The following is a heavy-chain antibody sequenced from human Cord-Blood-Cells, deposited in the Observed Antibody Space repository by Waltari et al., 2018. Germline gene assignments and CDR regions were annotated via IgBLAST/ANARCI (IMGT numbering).Heavy chain of an antibody. Sequence: QVQLVESGGGVVQPGRSLRLSCAASGFTFSSYGMHWVRQAPGKGLEWVAVISYDGSNKYYADSVKGRFTISRDNSKNTLYLQMNSLRAEDTAVYYCAKDRKVRGTGGFVVVPAAPDYWGQGTLVTVSS. D-gene: IGHD2-2*01. CDR2: ISYDGSNK. J-gene: IGHJ4*02. CDR1: GFTFSSYG. V-gene: IGHV3-30*18. CDR3: AKDRKVRGTGGFVVVPAAPDY.